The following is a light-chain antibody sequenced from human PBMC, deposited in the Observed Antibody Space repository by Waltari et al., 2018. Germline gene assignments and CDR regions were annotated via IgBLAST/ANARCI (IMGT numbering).Light chain of an antibody. V-gene: IGKV1-5*03. CDR3: QQYNSYPWT. J-gene: IGKJ1*01. CDR2: KAS. CDR1: QSISSW. Sequence: DIQMIQSPSTLSASVGDRVTITCRASQSISSWLAWYQQKPGKAPKLLIYKASSLETGVPSRFSGSGSGTDFTLTISSLQPDDFATYYCQQYNSYPWTFGQGTKVEIK.